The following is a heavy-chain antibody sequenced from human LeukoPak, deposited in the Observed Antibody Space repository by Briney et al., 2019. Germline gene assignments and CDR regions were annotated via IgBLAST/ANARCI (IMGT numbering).Heavy chain of an antibody. J-gene: IGHJ3*01. CDR2: ISSSGSNI. V-gene: IGHV3-48*02. D-gene: IGHD1-26*01. CDR1: GFTFSSYS. Sequence: PGGSLRLSCAASGFTFSSYSMNWVRQAPGKGLEWVSYISSSGSNIYYADSVKGRFTISRDNAKNSLYLQMNSLRDEDTAVYYCARIEVGATPGGTSDLWGPGTMVTVSS. CDR3: ARIEVGATPGGTSDL.